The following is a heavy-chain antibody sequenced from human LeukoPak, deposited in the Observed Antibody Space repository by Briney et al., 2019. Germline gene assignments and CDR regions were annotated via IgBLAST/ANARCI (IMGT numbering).Heavy chain of an antibody. CDR1: GGTFSSYA. CDR2: IIPIFGTA. V-gene: IGHV1-69*13. Sequence: SVKVSCKASGGTFSSYAISWVRQAPGQGLEWMGGIIPIFGTANYAQKFQGRVTITADESTSTAYMELSSLRSEDTAVYYCARSVVVVPAALPSYYYYYYMDVWGKGTTVTISS. CDR3: ARSVVVVPAALPSYYYYYYMDV. D-gene: IGHD2-2*01. J-gene: IGHJ6*03.